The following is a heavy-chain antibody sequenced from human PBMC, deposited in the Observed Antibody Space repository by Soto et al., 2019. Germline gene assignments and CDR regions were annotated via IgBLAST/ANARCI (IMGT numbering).Heavy chain of an antibody. Sequence: PGGSLRLSCAASGFTFSSYDMHWVRQATGKGLEWVSAIGTAGDTYYPGSVKGRFTISRDDSKNTLFLQMNSLKTEDTGVYHCNTDPWGKLNFYGSGTYINYPMDAWGQET. V-gene: IGHV3-13*01. CDR2: IGTAGDT. J-gene: IGHJ6*02. D-gene: IGHD3-10*01. CDR1: GFTFSSYD. CDR3: NTDPWGKLNFYGSGTYINYPMDA.